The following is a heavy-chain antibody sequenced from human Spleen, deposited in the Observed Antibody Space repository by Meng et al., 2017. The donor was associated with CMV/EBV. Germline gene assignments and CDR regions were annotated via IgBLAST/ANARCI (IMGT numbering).Heavy chain of an antibody. CDR1: GYTFNSYG. CDR2: ISAYNGNT. D-gene: IGHD6-6*01. CDR3: ARETAARHYYGMDV. V-gene: IGHV1-18*01. Sequence: ASVKVSCKASGYTFNSYGISWVRQAPGQGLEWMGWISAYNGNTNYAQKFQGRVTVTTDTSTSTAYMELRSLKSDDTAVYYCARETAARHYYGMDVWGQGTTVTVSS. J-gene: IGHJ6*02.